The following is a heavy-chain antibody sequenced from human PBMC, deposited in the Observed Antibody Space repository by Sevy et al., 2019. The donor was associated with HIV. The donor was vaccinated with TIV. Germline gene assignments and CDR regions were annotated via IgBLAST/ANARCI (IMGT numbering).Heavy chain of an antibody. CDR3: AKEGRYCSSTSCSTDAFDI. D-gene: IGHD2-2*01. CDR2: ISGSGGST. Sequence: GGSLRLSCAASGFTFSSYAMSWVRQAPGKGLEWVSTISGSGGSTYYADSVKGRFTISRDNSKNTLYLQMNSLRAEDTAVYYCAKEGRYCSSTSCSTDAFDIWGQGTMVTVSS. J-gene: IGHJ3*02. CDR1: GFTFSSYA. V-gene: IGHV3-23*01.